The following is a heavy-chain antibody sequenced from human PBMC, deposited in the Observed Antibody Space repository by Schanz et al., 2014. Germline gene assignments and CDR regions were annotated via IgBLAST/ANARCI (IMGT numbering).Heavy chain of an antibody. Sequence: EVQLLESGGGLVKPGGSLRLSCTASGFPFSSYSMNWVRQAPGKGLEWVSYISSASSTINYADSVKGRFTISRDNAKNSLFLQMNSLRAEDTAVYYCARAGYDADNWFDPWGQGTLVTVSS. CDR2: ISSASSTI. V-gene: IGHV3-48*01. J-gene: IGHJ5*02. D-gene: IGHD2-2*01. CDR1: GFPFSSYS. CDR3: ARAGYDADNWFDP.